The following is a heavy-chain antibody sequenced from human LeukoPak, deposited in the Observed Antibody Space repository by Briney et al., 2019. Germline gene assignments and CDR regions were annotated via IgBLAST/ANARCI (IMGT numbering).Heavy chain of an antibody. CDR3: ARDLAYSSSWYGFGY. CDR1: GYSISSGYY. V-gene: IGHV4-38-2*02. J-gene: IGHJ4*02. CDR2: IYHSGST. D-gene: IGHD6-13*01. Sequence: PSETLSLTCTVSGYSISSGYYWGCIRQPPGKGLEWIGTIYHSGSTYYNPSLKSRVTISVDTSKNQFSLKLTSLTAADTAVYYCARDLAYSSSWYGFGYWGQGTLVTVSS.